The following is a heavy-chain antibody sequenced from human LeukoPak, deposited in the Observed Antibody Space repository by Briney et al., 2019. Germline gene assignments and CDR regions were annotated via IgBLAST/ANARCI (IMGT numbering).Heavy chain of an antibody. Sequence: ASVKVSCKPSGYTFTGYYMHWVRQAPGQGLEWMGWINPNSGGTNYAQKFQGRVTMTRDTSISTAYMGLSSLRSEDTAVYYCARGGQIAARCFDYWGQGTLVTVSS. CDR2: INPNSGGT. CDR3: ARGGQIAARCFDY. J-gene: IGHJ4*02. V-gene: IGHV1-2*02. CDR1: GYTFTGYY. D-gene: IGHD6-6*01.